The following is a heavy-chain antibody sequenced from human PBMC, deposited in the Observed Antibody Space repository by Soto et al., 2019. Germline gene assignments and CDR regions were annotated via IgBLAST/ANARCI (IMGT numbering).Heavy chain of an antibody. D-gene: IGHD6-6*01. CDR2: ISYDGSNK. J-gene: IGHJ6*02. CDR3: ATGEYSSPSYYYYYGMDV. CDR1: GFTFSSYA. V-gene: IGHV3-30-3*01. Sequence: PGGSLRLSCAASGFTFSSYAMHWVRQAPGKGLEWVAVISYDGSNKYYADSVKGRFTISRDNSKNTLYLQMNSLRAEDTAVYYCATGEYSSPSYYYYYGMDVWGQGTTVTVSS.